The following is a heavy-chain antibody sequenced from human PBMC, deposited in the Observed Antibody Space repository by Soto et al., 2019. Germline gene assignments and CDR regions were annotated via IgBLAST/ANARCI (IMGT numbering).Heavy chain of an antibody. D-gene: IGHD6-13*01. Sequence: ASVKVSCKASGGTFSSYTISWVRQAPGQGLEWMGRIIPILGIANYAQKFQGRVTITADKSTSTAYMELSSLRSEDTAVYYCAREVSSSWTSADYYYMDVWGKGTTVTVSS. J-gene: IGHJ6*03. CDR1: GGTFSSYT. CDR3: AREVSSSWTSADYYYMDV. V-gene: IGHV1-69*04. CDR2: IIPILGIA.